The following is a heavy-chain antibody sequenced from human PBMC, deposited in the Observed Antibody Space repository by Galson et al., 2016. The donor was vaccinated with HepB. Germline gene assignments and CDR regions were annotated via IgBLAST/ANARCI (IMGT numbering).Heavy chain of an antibody. CDR2: INYSGSD. J-gene: IGHJ5*02. CDR1: SGSISSSDYY. CDR3: VSLLAGGSGRGS. V-gene: IGHV4-30-4*01. Sequence: TLSLTCTVSSGSISSSDYYWDWVRQPPGKGLEWIGVINYSGSDYIQPSLEGRVSFSVDTSKNQFSLRLTSVTAADTAVYYCVSLLAGGSGRGSWGQGTLVTVSS. D-gene: IGHD3-10*01.